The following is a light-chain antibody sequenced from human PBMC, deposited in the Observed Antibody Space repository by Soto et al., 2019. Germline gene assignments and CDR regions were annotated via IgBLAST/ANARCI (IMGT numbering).Light chain of an antibody. CDR1: QGISSF. CDR3: QQLNSFPLT. CDR2: AAS. V-gene: IGKV1-9*01. Sequence: DIQLTQSPSVLSASVGDRVTITCRASQGISSFLAWYQQKPGKAPNLLIYAASTLQSGVPSRFSGSGSGTEFTLTISSLQPEDFATYYCQQLNSFPLTFGGGTKVDIK. J-gene: IGKJ4*01.